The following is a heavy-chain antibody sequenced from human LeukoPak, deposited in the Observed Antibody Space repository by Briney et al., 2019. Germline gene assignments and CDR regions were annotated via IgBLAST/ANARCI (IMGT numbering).Heavy chain of an antibody. D-gene: IGHD3-22*01. CDR1: GFTFSSYA. Sequence: GGSLRLSCAASGFTFSSYAMSWVRQAPGKGLEWVSAISGSGGSTYYADSVKGRFTISRDNSKNTLYLQMNSLRAEDTAVYYCARHPYYYDSSGSWYFDYWGQGTLVTVSS. CDR3: ARHPYYYDSSGSWYFDY. V-gene: IGHV3-23*01. CDR2: ISGSGGST. J-gene: IGHJ4*02.